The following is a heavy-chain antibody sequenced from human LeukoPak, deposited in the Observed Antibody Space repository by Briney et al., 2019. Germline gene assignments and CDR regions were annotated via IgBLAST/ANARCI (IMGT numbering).Heavy chain of an antibody. CDR2: INPHSRAT. CDR3: VTTSVTHTRDP. CDR1: GNDFSDFY. V-gene: IGHV1-2*02. Sequence: GASVKVCCKASGNDFSDFYFNWVRQAPGRGLEWVGWINPHSRATHYAQRFRGRVTMEASITTAYMELNSLTSDDTAVYYCVTTSVTHTRDPWGQGTLVTLSS. D-gene: IGHD5/OR15-5a*01. J-gene: IGHJ5*02.